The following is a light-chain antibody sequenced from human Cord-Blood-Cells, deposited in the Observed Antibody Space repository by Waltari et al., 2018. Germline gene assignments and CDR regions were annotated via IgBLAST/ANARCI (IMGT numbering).Light chain of an antibody. Sequence: DIQMTQSPSSLSAPVGDRVTTTCRASQSISSYLNWYQQKPGKAPKLLIYAASSLQSGVPSRFSGSGSGTDFTLTISSLQPEDFATYYCQQSYSTPWTFGQGTKVEIK. J-gene: IGKJ1*01. CDR3: QQSYSTPWT. CDR2: AAS. CDR1: QSISSY. V-gene: IGKV1-39*01.